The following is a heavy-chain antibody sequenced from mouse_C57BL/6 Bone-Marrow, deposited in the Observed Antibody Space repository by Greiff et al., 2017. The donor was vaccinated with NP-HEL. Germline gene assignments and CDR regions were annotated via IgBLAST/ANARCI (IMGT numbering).Heavy chain of an antibody. J-gene: IGHJ3*01. Sequence: VQLQQPGAELVMPGASVKLSCKASGYTFTSYWMHWVKQRPGQGLEWIGEIDPSDSYTNYNQKFKGKSTLTVDKYSSTAYMQLSSLKSVDSAVYYCARGRYYGSSSLFAYWGQGTLVTVSA. CDR3: ARGRYYGSSSLFAY. V-gene: IGHV1-69*01. CDR2: IDPSDSYT. CDR1: GYTFTSYW. D-gene: IGHD1-1*01.